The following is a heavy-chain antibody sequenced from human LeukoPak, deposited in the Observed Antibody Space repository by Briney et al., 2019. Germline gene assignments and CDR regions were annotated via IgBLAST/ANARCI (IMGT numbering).Heavy chain of an antibody. CDR2: IFYSGKT. J-gene: IGHJ5*02. V-gene: IGHV4-39*02. Sequence: PSETLSLTCSVSNGSMTSDSYYWAWVRQPPGKGLEWIGSIFYSGKTYYSASLKSRVTVSLDTSKKNFFLRLSSVTAADTAVYYCARLWIVATWFDAWGQGALVTVCS. D-gene: IGHD2-2*03. CDR3: ARLWIVATWFDA. CDR1: NGSMTSDSYY.